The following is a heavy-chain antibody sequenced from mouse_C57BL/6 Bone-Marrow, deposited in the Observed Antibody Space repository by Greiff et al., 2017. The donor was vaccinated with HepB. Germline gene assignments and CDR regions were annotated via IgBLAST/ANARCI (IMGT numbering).Heavy chain of an antibody. Sequence: EVQLVESGGDLVKPGGSLKLSCAASGFTFSSYGMSWVRQTPDKRLEWVATISSGGSYTYYPDSVKGRFTISRDNAKNTLYLQMSSLKSEDTAMYYCARRPDYGSSSRYLDVWGTGTTVTVSS. D-gene: IGHD1-1*01. J-gene: IGHJ1*03. CDR3: ARRPDYGSSSRYLDV. CDR1: GFTFSSYG. V-gene: IGHV5-6*01. CDR2: ISSGGSYT.